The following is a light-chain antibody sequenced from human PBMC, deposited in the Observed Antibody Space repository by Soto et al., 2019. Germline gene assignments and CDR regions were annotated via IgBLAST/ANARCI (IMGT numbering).Light chain of an antibody. CDR2: AAS. J-gene: IGKJ1*01. Sequence: AIQVTQSPSSLSASVGDSVTITCRASQDIKNDLGWYQQTPGKSPKLLIYAASTLESGVPSRFSGSGSGTDFTLTIRSLQPEDSGTYYCLHDYTYPRTFGQGTTVEI. CDR3: LHDYTYPRT. CDR1: QDIKND. V-gene: IGKV1-6*01.